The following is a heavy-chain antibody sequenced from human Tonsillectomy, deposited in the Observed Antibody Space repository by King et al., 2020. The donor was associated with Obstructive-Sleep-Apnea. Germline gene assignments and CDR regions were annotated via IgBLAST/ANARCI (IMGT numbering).Heavy chain of an antibody. Sequence: VQLVESGGGLVQPGRSLRLSCAVSGFTFDDYAMHWVRQAPGKGLEWVSGIIWNSGTIGFLDSVKGRLTISRDNAKNSLYLQMNSLRAEDTALYYCVKRDYGSGQSGGDVWGQGTTVTVSS. CDR1: GFTFDDYA. CDR3: VKRDYGSGQSGGDV. D-gene: IGHD3-10*01. V-gene: IGHV3-9*01. J-gene: IGHJ6*02. CDR2: IIWNSGTI.